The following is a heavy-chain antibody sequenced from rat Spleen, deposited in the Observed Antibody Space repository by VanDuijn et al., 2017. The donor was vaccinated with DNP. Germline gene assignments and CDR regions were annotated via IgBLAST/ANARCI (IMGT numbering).Heavy chain of an antibody. V-gene: IGHV5S10*01. CDR3: TTLNFYASLSEYFDY. J-gene: IGHJ2*01. Sequence: EVQLVESGGGLVQPGRSLKLSCVASGLTFNDYNMAWVRQAPKKGLEWVATIIYDGSRTYYRDSVKGRFTISRENARSSLYFQMDSLRSEDTATYYCTTLNFYASLSEYFDYWGQGVMVTVSS. CDR1: GLTFNDYN. CDR2: IIYDGSRT. D-gene: IGHD1-12*01.